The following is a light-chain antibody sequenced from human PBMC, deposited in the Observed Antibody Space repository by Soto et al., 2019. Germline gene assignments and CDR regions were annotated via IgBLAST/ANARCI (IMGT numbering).Light chain of an antibody. Sequence: NFMLTQPHSVSESPGKTVTISCTRSSGNIASSFVQWFQQRPGSSPTTVIYEDNQRPSGVPDRFSGSIDSSSNSASLTISGLKTEDEAEYIRHSYDSTTQVFGGGTKLTVL. V-gene: IGLV6-57*01. CDR1: SGNIASSF. CDR2: EDN. J-gene: IGLJ2*01. CDR3: HSYDSTTQV.